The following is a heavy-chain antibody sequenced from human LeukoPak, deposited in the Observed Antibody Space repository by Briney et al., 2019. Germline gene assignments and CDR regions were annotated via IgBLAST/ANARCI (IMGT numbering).Heavy chain of an antibody. Sequence: PGGSLRLSCAASGFTFSSYEMHWVRQAPGKGLEWVSYISSSGSTIYYADSVKGRFTISRDNAKNSLYLQMNSLRAEDTAVYYCARGDRRVAARFRKGLGYYYGMDVWGQGTTVTVSS. CDR3: ARGDRRVAARFRKGLGYYYGMDV. V-gene: IGHV3-48*03. D-gene: IGHD6-6*01. CDR1: GFTFSSYE. CDR2: ISSSGSTI. J-gene: IGHJ6*02.